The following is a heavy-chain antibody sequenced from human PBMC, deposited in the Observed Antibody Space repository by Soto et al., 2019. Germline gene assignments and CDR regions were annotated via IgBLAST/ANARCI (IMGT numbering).Heavy chain of an antibody. D-gene: IGHD6-25*01. CDR1: GFTVSGNY. V-gene: IGHV3-53*02. Sequence: EVQLVETGGGLIQPGGSLRLSCAASGFTVSGNYMSWVRQAPGKGLEWVSVIYNGGGTYYAASVKGRFTISRDNSKNTLSLQMNSLRAEDTAVYYCASTRGSAYDYWGQGTLVTVSS. CDR3: ASTRGSAYDY. CDR2: IYNGGGT. J-gene: IGHJ4*02.